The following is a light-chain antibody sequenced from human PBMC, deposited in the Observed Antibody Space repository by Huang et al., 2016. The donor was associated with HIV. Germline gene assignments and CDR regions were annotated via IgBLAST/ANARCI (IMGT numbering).Light chain of an antibody. CDR3: MQGIHLSSP. CDR1: QSLLHSDGKIY. Sequence: NQTPLSLPVTPGQPASISCKSSQSLLHSDGKIYLYWYVQKAGHSPQLLMYEVSNRFTGVPDRFSGSGSGTYFTLKISRVEAEDVRIYYCMQGIHLSSPFGGGTKIEI. J-gene: IGKJ4*01. CDR2: EVS. V-gene: IGKV2-29*02.